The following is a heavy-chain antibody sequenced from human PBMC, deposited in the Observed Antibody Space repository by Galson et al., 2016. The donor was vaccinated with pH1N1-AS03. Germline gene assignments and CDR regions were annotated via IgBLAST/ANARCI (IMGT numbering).Heavy chain of an antibody. D-gene: IGHD6-19*01. CDR2: IYPGDSDS. V-gene: IGHV5-51*03. CDR1: GFRLSNHW. Sequence: QSGAEVKKPGESLKISCEGSGFRLSNHWIGWVRQMPGKGLEWMGIIYPGDSDSRYSPSFQGHVTISADKSINTAYLQWTSLQAPDTAMYYCAKLAVAGRWFFDYWGQGTLVTVS. J-gene: IGHJ4*02. CDR3: AKLAVAGRWFFDY.